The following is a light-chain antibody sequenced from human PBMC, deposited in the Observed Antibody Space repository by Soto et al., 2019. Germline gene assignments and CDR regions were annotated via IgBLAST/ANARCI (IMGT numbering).Light chain of an antibody. V-gene: IGKV3-11*01. CDR1: QTIRGL. CDR2: DTS. Sequence: EIVLTQSPATLSLSPGEIATLSCRTSQTIRGLLNWYQQRPGQAPRLLIYDTSNRATDIPARFSGSGSGTDFILTISSLDTEDFGVYFCQQRHNWPITFGQGTRLDIK. J-gene: IGKJ5*01. CDR3: QQRHNWPIT.